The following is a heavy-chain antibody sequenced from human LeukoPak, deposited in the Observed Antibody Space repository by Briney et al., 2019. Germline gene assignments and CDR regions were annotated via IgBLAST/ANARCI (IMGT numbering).Heavy chain of an antibody. D-gene: IGHD6-6*01. CDR1: GGTFSSYA. Sequence: GASVKVSCKASGGTFSSYAISWVRQAPGQGLEWMGGIIPIFGTANYAQKFQGRVTITADESTSTAYMELSSLRSEDTAVYYCASWSSSRERYSFDYWGQGTLVTVSS. CDR2: IIPIFGTA. CDR3: ASWSSSRERYSFDY. J-gene: IGHJ4*02. V-gene: IGHV1-69*13.